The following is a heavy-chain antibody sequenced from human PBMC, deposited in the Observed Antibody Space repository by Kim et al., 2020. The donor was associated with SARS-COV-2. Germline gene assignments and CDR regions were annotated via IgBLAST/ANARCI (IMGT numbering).Heavy chain of an antibody. V-gene: IGHV4-34*01. J-gene: IGHJ5*02. D-gene: IGHD2-2*01. CDR3: ATRGGYCSSTSCYHARYNWFDP. CDR2: INHSGST. CDR1: GGSFSGYY. Sequence: SETLSLTCAAYGGSFSGYYWSWIRQPPGKGLEWIGEINHSGSTNYNPSLKSRVTISVDTSKNQFSLKLSSVTATDTAVYYCATRGGYCSSTSCYHARYNWFDPWGQGTLVTVSS.